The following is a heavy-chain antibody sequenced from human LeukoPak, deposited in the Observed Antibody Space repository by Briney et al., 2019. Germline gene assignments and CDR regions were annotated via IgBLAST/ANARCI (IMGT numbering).Heavy chain of an antibody. CDR3: ARVRQPAMVNFDY. CDR2: ISSSSSYI. Sequence: GGSLRLSCAASGFTFSSYSMNWVRKAPGKGLEWVSSISSSSSYIYYADSVKGRFTISRDNAKNSLYLQMNSLRAEDTAVYYCARVRQPAMVNFDYWGQGTLVTVSS. CDR1: GFTFSSYS. V-gene: IGHV3-21*01. D-gene: IGHD5-18*01. J-gene: IGHJ4*02.